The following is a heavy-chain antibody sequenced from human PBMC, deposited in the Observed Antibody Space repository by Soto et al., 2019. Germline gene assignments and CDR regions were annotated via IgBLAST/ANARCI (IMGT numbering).Heavy chain of an antibody. J-gene: IGHJ5*02. Sequence: GGSLRLSCAASGFTFSSYAMHWVRQAPGKGLEWVAVISYDGSNKYYADSVKGRFTISRDNSKNTLYLQMNSLRAEDTAVYYCARDVQQLAGPGGWFDPWGQGTLVTVSS. CDR2: ISYDGSNK. CDR3: ARDVQQLAGPGGWFDP. D-gene: IGHD6-6*01. V-gene: IGHV3-30-3*01. CDR1: GFTFSSYA.